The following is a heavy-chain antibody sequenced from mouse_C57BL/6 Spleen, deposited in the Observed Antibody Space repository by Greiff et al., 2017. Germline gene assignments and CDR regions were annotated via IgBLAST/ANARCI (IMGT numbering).Heavy chain of an antibody. J-gene: IGHJ3*01. Sequence: EVQLQQFGPELVKPGASVKIPCKASGYTFTDYNMDWVKQSHGKSLEWIGDINPNNGGTIYNQKFKGKATLTVDKSSSTAYMELRSLTSEDTAVYYCARWGDYDPFAYWGQGTLVTVSA. CDR2: INPNNGGT. CDR1: GYTFTDYN. D-gene: IGHD2-4*01. CDR3: ARWGDYDPFAY. V-gene: IGHV1-18*01.